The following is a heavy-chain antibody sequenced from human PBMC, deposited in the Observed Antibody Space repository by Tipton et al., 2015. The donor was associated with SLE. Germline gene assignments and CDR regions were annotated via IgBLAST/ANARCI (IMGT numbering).Heavy chain of an antibody. J-gene: IGHJ6*02. CDR2: IRYDGSNK. V-gene: IGHV3-30*02. CDR1: GFTFSSYG. CDR3: AKGDRNYYGMDV. D-gene: IGHD3-16*01. Sequence: SLRLSCAASGFTFSSYGMHWVRQAPGKGLEWVAFIRYDGSNKYYADSVKGRFTISRDNSKNTLYLQMNSLRAEDTAVYYCAKGDRNYYGMDVWGQGTTVTVSS.